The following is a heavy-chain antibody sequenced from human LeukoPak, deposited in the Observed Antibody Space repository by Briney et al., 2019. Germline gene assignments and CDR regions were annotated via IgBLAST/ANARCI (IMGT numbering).Heavy chain of an antibody. Sequence: NPGGSLRLSCADSGFTFSNYNMNWVRQAPGKAMERVSSITSRGTYTFYAGSVKGRFTISRDNAKNSLYLQMDSLGPEDTAVYYCARHHQTIEWLRLTREYYYYYYMDVWGKGTTVTVSS. CDR3: ARHHQTIEWLRLTREYYYYYYMDV. CDR1: GFTFSNYN. J-gene: IGHJ6*03. D-gene: IGHD5-12*01. CDR2: ITSRGTYT. V-gene: IGHV3-21*04.